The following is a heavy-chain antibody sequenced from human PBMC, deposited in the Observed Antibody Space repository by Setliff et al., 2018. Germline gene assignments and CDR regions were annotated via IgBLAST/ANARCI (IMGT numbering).Heavy chain of an antibody. J-gene: IGHJ4*02. CDR1: GFTFSSYS. CDR3: ARATLTIFGVVTPFDY. CDR2: ISSSSSYI. V-gene: IGHV3-21*01. D-gene: IGHD3-3*01. Sequence: GSLRLSCAASGFTFSSYSMNWVRQAPGKGLEWVSSISSSSSYIYYADSVKGRFTISRDNAKNSLYLQMNSLRAEDTAVYYCARATLTIFGVVTPFDYWGQGTLVTVSS.